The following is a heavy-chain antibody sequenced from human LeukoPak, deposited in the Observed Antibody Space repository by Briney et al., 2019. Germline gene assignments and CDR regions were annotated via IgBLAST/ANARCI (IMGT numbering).Heavy chain of an antibody. J-gene: IGHJ3*02. D-gene: IGHD5-12*01. CDR2: VNHRGST. Sequence: PSETLSLTCAVYGGSLSGYYWSWFRQPPGKGLEWIGEVNHRGSTNYNPSLKSRVTISVDTSKNQFSLKLSSVTAADTAVYYCAREIIVARSAFDIWGQGTMVTVSS. CDR1: GGSLSGYY. V-gene: IGHV4-34*01. CDR3: AREIIVARSAFDI.